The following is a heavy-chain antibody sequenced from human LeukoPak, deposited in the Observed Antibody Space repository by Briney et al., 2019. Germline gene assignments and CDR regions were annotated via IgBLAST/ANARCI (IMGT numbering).Heavy chain of an antibody. CDR1: GYTFTSYG. CDR2: INPNSGGT. CDR3: ARKYCSSTSCYNNRLNY. Sequence: GASVKVSCKASGYTFTSYGISWVRQAPGQGLEWMGWINPNSGGTNYAQKFQGRVTMTRDTSISTACMELSRLRSDDTAVYYCARKYCSSTSCYNNRLNYWGQGTLVTVSS. D-gene: IGHD2-2*02. J-gene: IGHJ4*02. V-gene: IGHV1-2*02.